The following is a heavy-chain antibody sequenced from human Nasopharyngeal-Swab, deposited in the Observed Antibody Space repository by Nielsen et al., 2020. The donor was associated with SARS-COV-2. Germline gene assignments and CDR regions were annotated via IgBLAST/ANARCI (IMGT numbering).Heavy chain of an antibody. D-gene: IGHD3-9*01. CDR1: GGSFTGYY. Sequence: QTLSLTCAVYGGSFTGYYWSWIRQPPGKGLEWIGEINHSGSTNYNTSLKSRVTISVDTSKNQFSLKLSYVTAADTAVYYCARGFLRLTGLAQLGWFDAWGHGTLVTVSS. CDR2: INHSGST. J-gene: IGHJ5*01. V-gene: IGHV4-34*01. CDR3: ARGFLRLTGLAQLGWFDA.